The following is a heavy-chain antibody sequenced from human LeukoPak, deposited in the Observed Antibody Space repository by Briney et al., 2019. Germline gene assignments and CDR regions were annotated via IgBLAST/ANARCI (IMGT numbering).Heavy chain of an antibody. V-gene: IGHV4-4*07. J-gene: IGHJ5*02. CDR1: GGSISSYY. CDR3: ARETYDFWSGYPNWFDP. D-gene: IGHD3-3*01. Sequence: ASETLSLTCTVSGGSISSYYWSWIRQPAGKGLEWIGRIYTSGSTNYNPSLKSRVTMSVDTSKNQFSLKLSSVTAADTAVYYCARETYDFWSGYPNWFDPWGQGTLVTVSS. CDR2: IYTSGST.